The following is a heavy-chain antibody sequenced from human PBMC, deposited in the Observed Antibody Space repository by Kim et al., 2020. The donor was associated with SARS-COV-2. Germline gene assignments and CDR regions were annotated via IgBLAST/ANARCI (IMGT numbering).Heavy chain of an antibody. CDR2: IYYSGST. CDR1: GGSISSYY. D-gene: IGHD2-2*01. Sequence: SETLSLTCTVSGGSISSYYWSWIRQPPGKGLEWIGYIYYSGSTNYNPSLKSRVTISVDTSKNQFSLKLSSVTAADTAVYYCARYSVRGVPADNWFDPWGQGTLVTVSS. J-gene: IGHJ5*02. V-gene: IGHV4-59*13. CDR3: ARYSVRGVPADNWFDP.